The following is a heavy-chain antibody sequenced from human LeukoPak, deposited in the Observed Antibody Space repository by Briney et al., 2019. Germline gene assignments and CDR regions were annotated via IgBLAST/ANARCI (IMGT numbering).Heavy chain of an antibody. J-gene: IGHJ3*02. CDR3: ARDSYWLGGTIGAFDI. D-gene: IGHD3-10*01. CDR2: INQDGGEK. CDR1: GFTFTNYW. Sequence: GGSLRLSCAASGFTFTNYWMSWVRQAPGKGLEWVANINQDGGEKYYVDSVKGRFTISRDNAKNSLYLQINSLRAEDTAVYYCARDSYWLGGTIGAFDIWGQGTMVTVSS. V-gene: IGHV3-7*01.